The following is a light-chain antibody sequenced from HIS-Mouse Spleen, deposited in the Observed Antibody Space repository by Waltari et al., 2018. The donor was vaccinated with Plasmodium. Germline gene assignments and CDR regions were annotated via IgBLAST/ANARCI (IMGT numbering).Light chain of an antibody. V-gene: IGLV1-51*01. CDR1: SSTFGHTH. J-gene: IGLJ2*01. Sequence: QSVLTHPPSRSDAPGQMVTISCSGNSSTFGHTHVSWYQQLPGTAPQLLIYDNNKRPSGIPDRFSGSKSGTSATLGITGLQTGDEADYYCGTWDSSLSAGVVFGGGTKLTVL. CDR3: GTWDSSLSAGVV. CDR2: DNN.